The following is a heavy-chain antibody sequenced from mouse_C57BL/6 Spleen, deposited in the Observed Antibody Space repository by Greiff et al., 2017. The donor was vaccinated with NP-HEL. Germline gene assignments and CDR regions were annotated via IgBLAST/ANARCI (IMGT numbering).Heavy chain of an antibody. CDR1: GYTFTSYT. Sequence: QVQLQQSGAELARPGASVKMSCKASGYTFTSYTMHWVKQRPGQGLEWIGYINPSSGYTKYNQKFKDKATLTADKSSSTAYVQLSSLTSEDSAVYYCARSYYGSSYYAMDYWGQGTSVTVSS. V-gene: IGHV1-4*01. CDR3: ARSYYGSSYYAMDY. D-gene: IGHD1-1*01. J-gene: IGHJ4*01. CDR2: INPSSGYT.